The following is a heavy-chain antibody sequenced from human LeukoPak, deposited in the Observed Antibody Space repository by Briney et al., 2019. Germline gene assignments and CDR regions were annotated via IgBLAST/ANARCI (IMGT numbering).Heavy chain of an antibody. J-gene: IGHJ4*02. CDR3: ARDAYNYRLGSYLDS. D-gene: IGHD5-24*01. V-gene: IGHV3-30*04. CDR2: ISYDETNV. Sequence: GRSLRLSCAASGFTFSTYGVHWVRQAPGKGLDWVAAISYDETNVRYADSVRGRFTISRDNSKNTLYLQMNSLRDGDTALYYCARDAYNYRLGSYLDSWGQGTLVTVSS. CDR1: GFTFSTYG.